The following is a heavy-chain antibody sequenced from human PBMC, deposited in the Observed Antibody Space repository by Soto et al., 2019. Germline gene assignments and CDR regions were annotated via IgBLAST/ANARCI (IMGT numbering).Heavy chain of an antibody. J-gene: IGHJ4*02. V-gene: IGHV3-72*01. CDR1: GLAFSDRY. D-gene: IGHD4-17*01. CDR2: IRKKTNSYTT. CDR3: TTVTTVDYYFDY. Sequence: EVQLVESGGGLVQPGGSLRLSCAACGLAFSDRYMDWFRQAPGKGLEWVGRIRKKTNSYTTEYAASVKGRFIISRDDSTNSLYLQMSSLKTEDTAVYYCTTVTTVDYYFDYWGQGTLVTVSS.